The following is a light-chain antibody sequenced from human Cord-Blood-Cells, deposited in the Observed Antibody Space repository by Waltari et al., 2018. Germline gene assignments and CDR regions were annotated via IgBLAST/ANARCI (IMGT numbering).Light chain of an antibody. CDR3: SSYTSSSTLV. CDR2: DVS. J-gene: IGLJ2*01. Sequence: QSALTQPASVSGSPGQSITISCTGTSRDVGGYNYVSWYQQTPGKAPKLMIYDVSKRPSGVSNRFSGSKSGNTASLTISGLQAEDEADYYCSSYTSSSTLVFGGGTKLTVL. CDR1: SRDVGGYNY. V-gene: IGLV2-14*01.